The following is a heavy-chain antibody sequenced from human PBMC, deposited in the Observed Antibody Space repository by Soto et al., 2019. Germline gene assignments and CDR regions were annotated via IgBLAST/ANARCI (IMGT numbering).Heavy chain of an antibody. D-gene: IGHD3-3*01. V-gene: IGHV1-46*01. CDR3: ARHFGIVRNYYYYYGMDV. CDR2: ISPSGDST. Sequence: QVQLVQSGAEVRKPGASVKISCRASEYTFTTFYIHWVRQTPGQGLERMGMISPSGDSTTYAQRLQGRVTMTRDTSTSTAFMELRSLRSEDTAMYYCARHFGIVRNYYYYYGMDVWGQGTTVTVSS. J-gene: IGHJ6*02. CDR1: EYTFTTFY.